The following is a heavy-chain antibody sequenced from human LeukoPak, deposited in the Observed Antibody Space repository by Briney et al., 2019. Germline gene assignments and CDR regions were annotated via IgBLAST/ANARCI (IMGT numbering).Heavy chain of an antibody. D-gene: IGHD6-25*01. J-gene: IGHJ6*02. Sequence: GGSLRLSCAASGFTFSDHFMTWIRQAPGKGLEWVSYISSRGTTIYYADFVKGRFTISRDNAKNSLNLQMNSLRADDTAVYYCARGRPYYYYAMGVWGQGTTVTVSS. CDR3: ARGRPYYYYAMGV. CDR2: ISSRGTTI. CDR1: GFTFSDHF. V-gene: IGHV3-11*01.